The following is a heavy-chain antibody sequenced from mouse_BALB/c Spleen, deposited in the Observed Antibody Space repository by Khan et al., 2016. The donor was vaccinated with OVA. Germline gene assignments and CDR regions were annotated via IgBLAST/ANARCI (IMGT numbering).Heavy chain of an antibody. Sequence: QVQLQQSGAELVRPGVSVKISCKGSDYTLTDYPMHWVKQSHAKSLEWIGVISTYYGHASYNQKFKGKATMTVDKSSSTAYLELARLTSEDSAIYYCARGGRFAYWGQGTLVTVSA. CDR3: ARGGRFAY. CDR2: ISTYYGHA. J-gene: IGHJ3*01. V-gene: IGHV1S137*01. CDR1: DYTLTDYP.